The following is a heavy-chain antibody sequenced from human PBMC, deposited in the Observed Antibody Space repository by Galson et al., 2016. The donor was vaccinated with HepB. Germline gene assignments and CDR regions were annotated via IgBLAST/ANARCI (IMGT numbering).Heavy chain of an antibody. D-gene: IGHD1-26*01. CDR1: GFIFSDYY. CDR3: ATDLERSGNYYEIFDY. CDR2: ISSSGATI. Sequence: SLRLSCAASGFIFSDYYMSWIRQAPGKGLEWVSYISSSGATIYYADSVKGRFTISRDNAKNSLFLHMNSLRAEDTAVYYCATDLERSGNYYEIFDYWGQGTPVTVSS. J-gene: IGHJ4*02. V-gene: IGHV3-11*01.